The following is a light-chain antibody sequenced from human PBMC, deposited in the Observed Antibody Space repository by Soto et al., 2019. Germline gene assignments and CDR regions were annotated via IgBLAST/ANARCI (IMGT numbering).Light chain of an antibody. Sequence: QSVLTQSSSASASLGSSVKLTCTLISGHSSYIIAWHQQQPGKAPRYLMKLEGSGSYNKGSGVPDRFSGSSSGADRYLTISNLQFEDEADYYCETLDSNTRVFGGGTKLTVL. J-gene: IGLJ3*02. V-gene: IGLV4-60*02. CDR3: ETLDSNTRV. CDR2: LEGSGSY. CDR1: SGHSSYI.